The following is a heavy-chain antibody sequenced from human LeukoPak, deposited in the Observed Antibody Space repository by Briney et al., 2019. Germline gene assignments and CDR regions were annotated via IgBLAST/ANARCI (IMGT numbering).Heavy chain of an antibody. CDR2: IKEGGSEK. CDR1: GFTFSTSW. Sequence: GGSLRLSCAASGFTFSTSWMRWVRRAPGKGLEWVATIKEGGSEKNYLDSVKGRFAISRDNAKNSLYLQINSLRVEDTAVYYCARSDPRSCDIWGQGTMVTVSS. CDR3: ARSDPRSCDI. J-gene: IGHJ3*02. V-gene: IGHV3-7*04.